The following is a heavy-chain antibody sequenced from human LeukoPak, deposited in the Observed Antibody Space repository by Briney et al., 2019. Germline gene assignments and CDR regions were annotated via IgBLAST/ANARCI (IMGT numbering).Heavy chain of an antibody. CDR1: GGSFSGYY. J-gene: IGHJ6*02. Sequence: SETLSLTCAVYGGSFSGYYWSWIRQPPGKGLEWIGEINHSGSTNYNPSLKSRVTISVDASKNQFSLKLSSVTAADTAVYYCARGRSNYAYYYYGMDVWGQGTTVTVSS. V-gene: IGHV4-34*01. CDR3: ARGRSNYAYYYYGMDV. D-gene: IGHD4-11*01. CDR2: INHSGST.